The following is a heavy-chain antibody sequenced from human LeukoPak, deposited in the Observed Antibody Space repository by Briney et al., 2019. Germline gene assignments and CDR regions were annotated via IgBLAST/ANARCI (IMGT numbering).Heavy chain of an antibody. D-gene: IGHD3-10*01. Sequence: PGGSLRLSCAASGFTFSSYAMSWVRQAPGKGLEWVSAISGSGGSTYYADSVKGRFSISRDNSNNTVYLQMNSLRTEDTAVYYCAKRRGLSQPIDYWGQGTLVAVSS. CDR3: AKRRGLSQPIDY. CDR1: GFTFSSYA. CDR2: ISGSGGST. J-gene: IGHJ4*02. V-gene: IGHV3-23*01.